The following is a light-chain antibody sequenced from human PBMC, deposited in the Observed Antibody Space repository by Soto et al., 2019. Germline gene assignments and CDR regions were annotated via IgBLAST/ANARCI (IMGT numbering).Light chain of an antibody. J-gene: IGLJ1*01. Sequence: SVLTQAPSVSGVPGQRVTISCTGSSSNIGAGYDVHWYQQLPGTAPKLLIYGNSNRPSGVPDRFSGSKSGTSASLAITGLQAEDEADYYCQSYDSSLSVYVFGTGTKVTVL. CDR2: GNS. CDR1: SSNIGAGYD. V-gene: IGLV1-40*01. CDR3: QSYDSSLSVYV.